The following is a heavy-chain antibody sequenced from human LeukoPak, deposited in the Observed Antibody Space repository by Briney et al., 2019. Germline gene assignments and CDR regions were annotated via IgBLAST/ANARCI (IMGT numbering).Heavy chain of an antibody. D-gene: IGHD3-16*01. CDR1: GGSISSGGYY. J-gene: IGHJ6*02. V-gene: IGHV4-31*03. CDR2: IYYSGST. CDR3: ARDSFASGDYVSSNYYYYGMGV. Sequence: PSETLSLTCTVSGGSISSGGYYWSWIRQHPGKGLEWIGYIYYSGSTYYNPSLKSRVTISVDTSKNQFSLKLSSVTAADTAVYYCARDSFASGDYVSSNYYYYGMGVWGQGTTVTVSS.